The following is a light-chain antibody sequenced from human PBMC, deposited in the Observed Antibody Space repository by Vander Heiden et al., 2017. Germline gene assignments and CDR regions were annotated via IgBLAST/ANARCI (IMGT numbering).Light chain of an antibody. Sequence: EFVLTQPPDTLPLPPGDRATISCRASQYVSANYLAWYQKKAGQAPRLLMYGASARATGIPDRFSGTGSRADFTLTISRLEPEDFAVYFCQRYGYSPLSFGGGTKVQIK. V-gene: IGKV3-20*01. CDR2: GAS. CDR1: QYVSANY. J-gene: IGKJ4*01. CDR3: QRYGYSPLS.